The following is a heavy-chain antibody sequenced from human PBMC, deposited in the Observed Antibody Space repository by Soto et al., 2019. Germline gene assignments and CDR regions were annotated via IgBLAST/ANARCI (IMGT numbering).Heavy chain of an antibody. CDR1: GGSISSGGYY. J-gene: IGHJ4*02. D-gene: IGHD3-9*01. V-gene: IGHV4-31*03. Sequence: KTSETLSLTCTVSGGSISSGGYYWSWIRQHPGKGLEWIGYIYYSGSTYYNPSLKSRVTISVDTSKNQFSLKLSSVTAADTAVYYCARSDYDILSYYFDYWGQGTLVTVSS. CDR3: ARSDYDILSYYFDY. CDR2: IYYSGST.